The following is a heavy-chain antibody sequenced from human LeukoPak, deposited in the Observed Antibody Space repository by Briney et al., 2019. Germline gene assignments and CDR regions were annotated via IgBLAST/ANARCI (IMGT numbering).Heavy chain of an antibody. CDR1: GFTFSSYG. Sequence: GGSLRLSCAASGFTFSSYGMHWVRQAPGKGLEGVAVIWYVGSNKYYADSVKGRFTISRDNSKNTLYLQMNSLRAEDTAVYYCAKAIKGGHAFDIWGRGTMVSVSS. CDR3: AKAIKGGHAFDI. D-gene: IGHD3-16*01. V-gene: IGHV3-33*06. CDR2: IWYVGSNK. J-gene: IGHJ3*02.